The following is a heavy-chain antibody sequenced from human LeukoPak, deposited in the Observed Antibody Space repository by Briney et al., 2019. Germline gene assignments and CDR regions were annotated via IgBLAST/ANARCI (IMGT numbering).Heavy chain of an antibody. V-gene: IGHV3-48*01. Sequence: GGSLRLSCAASGFTFSSYSMNWIRQAPGKGLECISYISSSGDTIYCADSVKGRFTISRDNAKNSLYLQMNSLRAEDTAVYYCARDAYGDYAHSYWGQGTLVTVSS. D-gene: IGHD4-17*01. CDR2: ISSSGDTI. CDR3: ARDAYGDYAHSY. J-gene: IGHJ4*02. CDR1: GFTFSSYS.